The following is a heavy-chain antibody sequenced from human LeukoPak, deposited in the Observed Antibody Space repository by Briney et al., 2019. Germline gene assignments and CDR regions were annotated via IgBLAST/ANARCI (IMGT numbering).Heavy chain of an antibody. D-gene: IGHD4-11*01. CDR2: IWSDGSDK. J-gene: IGHJ1*01. CDR3: AKDAQRGFDYSNSLQN. CDR1: GFTFSHYG. V-gene: IGHV3-33*06. Sequence: GGSLRLSCAASGFTFSHYGMHWVRQTPGAGPEWVAVIWSDGSDKYYAKSVKGRFTISRDNSKNSLFLQMNSLRAEDTAVYYCAKDAQRGFDYSNSLQNWGQGILVTVSS.